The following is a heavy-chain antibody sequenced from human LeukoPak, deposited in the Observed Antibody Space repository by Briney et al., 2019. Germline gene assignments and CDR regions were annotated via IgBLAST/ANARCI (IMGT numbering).Heavy chain of an antibody. CDR3: ARDLADCGGDCYYHSFDY. Sequence: PGGSLRLSCAASGFTFSSYAMHWVRQAPGKGLEWVSSISSSSSYIYYADSVKGRFTISRDNAKNSLYLQMNSLRAEDTAVYYCARDLADCGGDCYYHSFDYWGQGTLVTVSS. CDR2: ISSSSSYI. CDR1: GFTFSSYA. D-gene: IGHD2-21*02. J-gene: IGHJ4*02. V-gene: IGHV3-21*01.